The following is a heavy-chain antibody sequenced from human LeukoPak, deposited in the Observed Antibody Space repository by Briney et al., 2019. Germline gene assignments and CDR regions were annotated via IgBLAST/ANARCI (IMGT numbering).Heavy chain of an antibody. CDR1: GFTFSSYA. V-gene: IGHV3-64*02. CDR3: ARGRMTPYLIGLNWFDP. CDR2: INSNGNTT. D-gene: IGHD3/OR15-3a*01. J-gene: IGHJ5*02. Sequence: GGSLRLSCAASGFTFSSYAMHWVRQAPGKGLEYVSSINSNGNTTDYGDSVKGRFTISRDNSKNTLYLQMGSLRIEDMAVYYCARGRMTPYLIGLNWFDPCGQGTLVTVSS.